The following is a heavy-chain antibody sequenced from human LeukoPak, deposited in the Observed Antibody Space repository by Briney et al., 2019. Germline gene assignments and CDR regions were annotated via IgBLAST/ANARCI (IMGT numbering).Heavy chain of an antibody. CDR1: GYTFTGYY. J-gene: IGHJ3*02. Sequence: ASVRVSCKASGYTFTGYYIHWVRQAPGQGLEWMGWINPNSGGTNYAQKFQGRVTMTRDTSISTAYMELSRLRSDDAAVYYCARDTRYYYDISAYYRSDAFDIWGQGTMVTVSS. V-gene: IGHV1-2*02. D-gene: IGHD3-22*01. CDR2: INPNSGGT. CDR3: ARDTRYYYDISAYYRSDAFDI.